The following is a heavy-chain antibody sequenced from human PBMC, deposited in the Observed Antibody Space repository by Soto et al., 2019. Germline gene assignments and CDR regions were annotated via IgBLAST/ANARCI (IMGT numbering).Heavy chain of an antibody. D-gene: IGHD3-3*01. V-gene: IGHV1-2*02. CDR1: GYTFTGYY. J-gene: IGHJ6*02. Sequence: ASVKVSCKASGYTFTGYYMHWVQQAPGQGLEWMGWINPNSGGTNYAQKFQGRVTMTRDTSISTAYMELSRLRSDDTVVYYCARESVEHLQLFGVVYYYYGMDVWGQGTTVTVSS. CDR2: INPNSGGT. CDR3: ARESVEHLQLFGVVYYYYGMDV.